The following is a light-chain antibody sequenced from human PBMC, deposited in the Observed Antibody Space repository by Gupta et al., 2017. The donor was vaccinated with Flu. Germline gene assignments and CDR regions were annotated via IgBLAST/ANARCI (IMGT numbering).Light chain of an antibody. CDR2: GAS. CDR1: QSVRSSY. J-gene: IGKJ1*01. V-gene: IGKV3-20*01. CDR3: QQEGSSPRT. Sequence: GTLSLSAGERATRSCRASQSVRSSYLAWYQQKPGQAPRLFIYGASSRATGIPDRFSGSGSGTDFTLTISRLEPEDFAVYYCQQEGSSPRTFGQGTKVEIK.